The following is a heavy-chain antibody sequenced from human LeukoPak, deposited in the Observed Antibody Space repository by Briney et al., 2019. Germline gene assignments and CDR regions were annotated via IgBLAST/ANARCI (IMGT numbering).Heavy chain of an antibody. D-gene: IGHD6-13*01. CDR1: GFTFSSYS. V-gene: IGHV3-21*01. J-gene: IGHJ6*03. Sequence: GGSLRLSCAASGFTFSSYSMNWVRQAPGKGLEWVSSISSSSSYIYYADSVKGRFTIPRDNAKNSLYLQMNSLRAEDTAVYYCARVVRKSDYYYYMDVWGKGTTVTVSS. CDR3: ARVVRKSDYYYYMDV. CDR2: ISSSSSYI.